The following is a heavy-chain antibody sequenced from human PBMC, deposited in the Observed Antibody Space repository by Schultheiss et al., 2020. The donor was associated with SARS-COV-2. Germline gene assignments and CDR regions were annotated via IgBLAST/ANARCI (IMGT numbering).Heavy chain of an antibody. Sequence: GGSLRLSCAASGFTVSSNYMSWVRQAPGKGLEWVSAISGSGGSTYYADSVKGRFTISRDNAKNSLYLQMNSLRAEDTAVYYCARDLLRWYRGLLGDWGQGTLVTVSS. D-gene: IGHD4-23*01. CDR1: GFTVSSNY. V-gene: IGHV3-53*01. CDR3: ARDLLRWYRGLLGD. J-gene: IGHJ4*02. CDR2: ISGSGGST.